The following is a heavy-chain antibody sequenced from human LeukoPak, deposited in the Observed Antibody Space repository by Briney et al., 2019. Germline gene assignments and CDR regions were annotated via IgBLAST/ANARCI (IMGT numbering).Heavy chain of an antibody. CDR2: INPNSGGT. D-gene: IGHD6-6*01. J-gene: IGHJ4*02. Sequence: ASVKVSCKASRYTFTGYYMHWVRQAPGQGLEWMGWINPNSGGTNYAQKFQGRVTMTRDTSISTAYMELSRLRSDDTAVYYCARVPRDSSFEGDYWGQGTLVTVSS. V-gene: IGHV1-2*02. CDR3: ARVPRDSSFEGDY. CDR1: RYTFTGYY.